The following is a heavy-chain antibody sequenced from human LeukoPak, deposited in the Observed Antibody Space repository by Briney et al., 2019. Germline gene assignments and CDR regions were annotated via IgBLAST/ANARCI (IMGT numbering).Heavy chain of an antibody. J-gene: IGHJ3*02. Sequence: GASVTVSCKASGGTFSSYAISWVRQAPGQGLEWMGGIIPIFGTANYAQKFQGRVTITADESTSTAYMELSSLRSEDTAVYYCARDLWGAFDIWGQGTMVTVSS. CDR3: ARDLWGAFDI. D-gene: IGHD7-27*01. V-gene: IGHV1-69*13. CDR2: IIPIFGTA. CDR1: GGTFSSYA.